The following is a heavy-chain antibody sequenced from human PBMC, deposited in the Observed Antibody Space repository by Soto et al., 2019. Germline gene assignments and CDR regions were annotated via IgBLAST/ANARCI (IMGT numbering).Heavy chain of an antibody. CDR3: AKGTDSSSWFAYFDY. CDR2: ISWNSGSI. Sequence: EVQLVESGGGLVQPGRSLRLSCAASGFTFDDYAMHWVRQAPGKGLEWVSGISWNSGSIGYADSVKGRFTISRDNAKNSLYLQMNSLRAEDTALYYCAKGTDSSSWFAYFDYGGQGTLVTVSS. J-gene: IGHJ4*02. D-gene: IGHD6-13*01. CDR1: GFTFDDYA. V-gene: IGHV3-9*01.